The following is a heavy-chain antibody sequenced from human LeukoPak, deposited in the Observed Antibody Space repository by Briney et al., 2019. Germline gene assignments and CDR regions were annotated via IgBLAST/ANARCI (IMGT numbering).Heavy chain of an antibody. CDR1: GGSISTYY. CDR2: IYTSGST. CDR3: AREEEQMARGLDP. D-gene: IGHD5-24*01. Sequence: PSETLSLTCTVSGGSISTYYWSWIRQPAGRGLEWIGRIYTSGSTNYNPSLKSRVTMSVDTSKNQFSLKLSSVTAADTAVYYCAREEEQMARGLDPWGQGALVTVSS. V-gene: IGHV4-4*07. J-gene: IGHJ5*02.